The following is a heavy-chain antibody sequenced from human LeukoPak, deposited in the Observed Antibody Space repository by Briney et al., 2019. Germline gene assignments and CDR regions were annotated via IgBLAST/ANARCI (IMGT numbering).Heavy chain of an antibody. CDR3: ARGWGSYYDSSGYYYFDY. V-gene: IGHV1-2*02. J-gene: IGHJ4*02. CDR2: INPNSGGT. CDR1: GYTFTGYY. D-gene: IGHD3-22*01. Sequence: ASVKVSCKASGYTFTGYYMHWLRHAPGQGLEWMGWINPNSGGTNYAQKFQGRVTMTRDTSISTAYMELSRLRSDDTAVYYCARGWGSYYDSSGYYYFDYWGQGTLVTVSS.